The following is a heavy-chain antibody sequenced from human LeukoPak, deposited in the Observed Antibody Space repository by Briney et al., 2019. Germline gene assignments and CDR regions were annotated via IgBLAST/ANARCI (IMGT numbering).Heavy chain of an antibody. Sequence: ASVKVSCKASGYTFTGYYMHWVRQAPGQGLEWMGRINPNSGGTNYAQKFQGRFTMARDTSISTAYMELSRLRSDDTAVYYCAREDYGGNGVGYWGQGTLVTVS. J-gene: IGHJ4*02. CDR1: GYTFTGYY. V-gene: IGHV1-2*06. CDR2: INPNSGGT. D-gene: IGHD4-23*01. CDR3: AREDYGGNGVGY.